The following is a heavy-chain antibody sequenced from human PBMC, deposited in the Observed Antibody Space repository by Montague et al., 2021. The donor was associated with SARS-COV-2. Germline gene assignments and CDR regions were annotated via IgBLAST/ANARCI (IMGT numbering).Heavy chain of an antibody. D-gene: IGHD3-3*02. V-gene: IGHV4-59*01. J-gene: IGHJ6*02. Sequence: SETLSLTCTVSGGSISNYYWSWIRQSPGKGLEWIAYMYYSGSTKYNPSLKSRATISVDTSKNQFSLTLSSMTAADTAVYYCARGRGGRILGVIGDYYGMDIWGQGTTVTVS. CDR2: MYYSGST. CDR3: ARGRGGRILGVIGDYYGMDI. CDR1: GGSISNYY.